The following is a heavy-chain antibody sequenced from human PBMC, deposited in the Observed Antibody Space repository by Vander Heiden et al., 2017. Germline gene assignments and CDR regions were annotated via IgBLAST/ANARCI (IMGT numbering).Heavy chain of an antibody. Sequence: EVQLLESGGGLVQPGGSLRLSCEASGFTFINYAMGWVRQAPGKGLEWVSVISGSAGSTYYADSVKGRFTISRDNSKDTLYLQMSSLRAADTAVYYCAKVFYDSSGYSPRGHYFDYWGQGTLVTVSS. CDR1: GFTFINYA. CDR2: ISGSAGST. CDR3: AKVFYDSSGYSPRGHYFDY. J-gene: IGHJ4*02. V-gene: IGHV3-23*01. D-gene: IGHD3-22*01.